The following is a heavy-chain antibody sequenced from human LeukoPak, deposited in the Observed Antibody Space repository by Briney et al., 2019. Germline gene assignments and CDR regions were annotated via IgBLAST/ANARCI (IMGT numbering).Heavy chain of an antibody. D-gene: IGHD3-9*01. CDR2: INGDGRNI. Sequence: GGSLRLSCVASGFTFSSYWMHWVRQDPRKGLVWVSRINGDGRNINYADSVRGRFTVSRDNAKNTLFLQMNTLRVEDTAVYYCTRDLMDYDVSTGLHHYYMDVWGQGTTVTVSS. J-gene: IGHJ6*02. V-gene: IGHV3-74*01. CDR3: TRDLMDYDVSTGLHHYYMDV. CDR1: GFTFSSYW.